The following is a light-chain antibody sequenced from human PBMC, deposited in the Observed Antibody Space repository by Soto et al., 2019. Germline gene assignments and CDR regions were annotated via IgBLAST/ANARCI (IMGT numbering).Light chain of an antibody. CDR3: QQYNSYWT. J-gene: IGKJ1*01. Sequence: DIPMTQSPSTLSASVGDRVTITCRASQSISSWLAWYQQKPGKAPKLLIYDASSLESGVPSRFGGSGSGTEFPHTISSLQPDDFATYYCQQYNSYWTFGQGTKVEIK. V-gene: IGKV1-5*01. CDR2: DAS. CDR1: QSISSW.